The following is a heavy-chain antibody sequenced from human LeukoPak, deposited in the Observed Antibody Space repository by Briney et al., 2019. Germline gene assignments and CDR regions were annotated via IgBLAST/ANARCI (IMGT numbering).Heavy chain of an antibody. CDR2: INPNTGGT. Sequence: ASVKVSCKASGDTFTRYYMHWVRQAPGQGLEWMGWINPNTGGTNYAQKFQGRVTMTRDTSISTAYMELSRLRSDDTAVYHCARTKLALDYWGQGTLVTVSS. CDR3: ARTKLALDY. V-gene: IGHV1-2*02. CDR1: GDTFTRYY. J-gene: IGHJ4*02.